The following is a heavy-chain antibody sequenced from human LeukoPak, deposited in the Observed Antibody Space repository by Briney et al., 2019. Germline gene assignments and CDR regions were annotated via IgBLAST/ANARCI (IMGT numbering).Heavy chain of an antibody. Sequence: GRSLRLSCAASGFTFSSYGMHWVRQAPGKGLEWVAIIWYDGSNQYYADSVKGRFTISRDNSKNTVYLQMNSLRAEDTAVYYCARAKSIIAARGYFDDWGQGTLVTVSS. J-gene: IGHJ4*02. V-gene: IGHV3-33*01. CDR3: ARAKSIIAARGYFDD. CDR2: IWYDGSNQ. D-gene: IGHD6-6*01. CDR1: GFTFSSYG.